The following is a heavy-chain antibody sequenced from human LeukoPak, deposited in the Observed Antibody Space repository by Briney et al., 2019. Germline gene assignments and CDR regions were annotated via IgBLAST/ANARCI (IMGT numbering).Heavy chain of an antibody. CDR1: GFTFSSYA. Sequence: PGGSLRLSCAASGFTFSSYAMHWVRQAPGKGLEWVAVISYDGGNKYYADSVKGRFTISRDNSKNTLYLQMNSLRAEDTAVYYCAREVATIGFYFDYWGQGTLVTVSS. V-gene: IGHV3-30-3*01. J-gene: IGHJ4*02. CDR3: AREVATIGFYFDY. D-gene: IGHD5-12*01. CDR2: ISYDGGNK.